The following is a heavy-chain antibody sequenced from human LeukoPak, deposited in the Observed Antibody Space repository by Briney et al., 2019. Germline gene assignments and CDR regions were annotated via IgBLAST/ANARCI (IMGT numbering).Heavy chain of an antibody. Sequence: NPGGSLRLSCAASGFTFSSYSMNWVRQAPGKGLEWVSSISSSSSYLYYADSVKGRFTISRDNAKNSLYLQMNSLRAEDTAVYYCARVLTTVSAGAFDIWGQGTMVTVSS. J-gene: IGHJ3*02. CDR2: ISSSSSYL. V-gene: IGHV3-21*04. CDR1: GFTFSSYS. CDR3: ARVLTTVSAGAFDI. D-gene: IGHD4-17*01.